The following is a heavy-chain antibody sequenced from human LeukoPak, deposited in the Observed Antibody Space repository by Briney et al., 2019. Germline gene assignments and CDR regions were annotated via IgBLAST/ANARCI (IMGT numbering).Heavy chain of an antibody. V-gene: IGHV4-39*01. CDR3: ARHAYRSGWLDF. Sequence: KPSETLSLTCTVSDGSISSSSYYWGWIRQPPGKGLEWIGTIYYSGGTYYNPSLDSRVTISVDTSKNQFSLRLSSVTAADTAVYYCARHAYRSGWLDFWGQGTLVTVSS. J-gene: IGHJ4*02. CDR1: DGSISSSSYY. D-gene: IGHD6-19*01. CDR2: IYYSGGT.